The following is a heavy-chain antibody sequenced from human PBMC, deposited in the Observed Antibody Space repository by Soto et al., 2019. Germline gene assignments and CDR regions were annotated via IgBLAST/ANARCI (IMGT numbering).Heavy chain of an antibody. D-gene: IGHD1-7*01. CDR1: GYTFTSYY. Sequence: ASVKVSFKASGYTFTSYYMHCVRQAPGQGLEWMGIINPSGGSTSYAQKFQGRVTMTRDTSTSTVYMELSRLRSDDTAVYYCARAGNWNYGGRGAFDIWGQGTMVTVSS. CDR3: ARAGNWNYGGRGAFDI. V-gene: IGHV1-46*01. J-gene: IGHJ3*02. CDR2: INPSGGST.